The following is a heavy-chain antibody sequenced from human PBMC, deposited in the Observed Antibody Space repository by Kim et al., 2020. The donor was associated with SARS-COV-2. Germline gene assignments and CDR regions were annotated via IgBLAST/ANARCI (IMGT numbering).Heavy chain of an antibody. Sequence: SPSLKSRVTISVDTSKKQFSLKLSSVTAADTAVYYCARFPTGSTMDPMDVWGQGTTVTVSS. D-gene: IGHD3-10*01. V-gene: IGHV4-31*02. CDR3: ARFPTGSTMDPMDV. J-gene: IGHJ6*02.